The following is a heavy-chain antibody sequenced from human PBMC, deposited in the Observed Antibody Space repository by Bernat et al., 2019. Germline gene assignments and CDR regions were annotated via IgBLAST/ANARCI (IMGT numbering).Heavy chain of an antibody. V-gene: IGHV3-30*01. CDR1: GFTFSSYA. D-gene: IGHD3-10*01. J-gene: IGHJ4*02. CDR3: AREFRLYRELFVY. Sequence: QVQLVESGGGVVQPGRSLRLSCAASGFTFSSYAMHWVRQAPGKGLEWVAVISYDGSNKYYADSVKGRFTISRDNSKNTLYLQMNSLRAEDTAVYYCAREFRLYRELFVYWGQGTLVTVSS. CDR2: ISYDGSNK.